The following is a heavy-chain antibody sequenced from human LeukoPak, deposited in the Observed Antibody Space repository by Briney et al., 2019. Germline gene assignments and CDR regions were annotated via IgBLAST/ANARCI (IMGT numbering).Heavy chain of an antibody. D-gene: IGHD6-19*01. J-gene: IGHJ6*03. CDR2: ISGSGGST. CDR1: GFTFSSYA. CDR3: AKDPAVADHEPAGGGYYMDV. V-gene: IGHV3-23*01. Sequence: GSLRLSCAASGFTFSSYAMSWVRQALGKGLEWVSAISGSGGSTYYADSVKGRFTISRDNSKNTLYLQMNSLRAEDTAVYYCAKDPAVADHEPAGGGYYMDVWGKGTTVTVSS.